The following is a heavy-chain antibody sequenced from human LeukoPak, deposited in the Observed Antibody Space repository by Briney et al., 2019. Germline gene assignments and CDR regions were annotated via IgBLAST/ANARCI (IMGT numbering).Heavy chain of an antibody. V-gene: IGHV3-7*02. Sequence: PGGSLRLSCTASGFTFSNYWMNWVRQAPGKGLEWVANIKQDGSEKYYVDSVKGRFTISRDNAKNSLYLQMNGLRAEDTAVYHCARALEFYYFDYWGQGTLVTVSS. J-gene: IGHJ4*02. CDR3: ARALEFYYFDY. D-gene: IGHD3-10*01. CDR2: IKQDGSEK. CDR1: GFTFSNYW.